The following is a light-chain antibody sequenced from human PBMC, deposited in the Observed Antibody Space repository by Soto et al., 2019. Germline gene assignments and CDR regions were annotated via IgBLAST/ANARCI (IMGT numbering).Light chain of an antibody. CDR1: SSDVGGYNY. J-gene: IGLJ2*01. CDR3: SSYTSSITYVV. V-gene: IGLV2-14*01. Sequence: QSALTQPASVSGSPGQSITISCTGTSSDVGGYNYVSWYQQHPGKAPKLMIYEVSNLPSGVSTRFSGSKSGNTASLTISGLQSEDEADYYCSSYTSSITYVVFGGGTKVTVL. CDR2: EVS.